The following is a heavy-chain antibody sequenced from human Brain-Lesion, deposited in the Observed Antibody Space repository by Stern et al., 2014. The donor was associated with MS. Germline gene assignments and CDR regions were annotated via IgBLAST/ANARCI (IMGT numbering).Heavy chain of an antibody. V-gene: IGHV4-61*02. D-gene: IGHD5-18*01. CDR1: GDSISRDNYF. J-gene: IGHJ5*01. Sequence: QDQLVQSGPGLVKPSQTLSVTCTVSGDSISRDNYFWSWIRQAAGKRLEWIGRIHASGSTFYNPSLKSRVTISVEPSKTQFYLKFNSVTAEDTAVYYCARASAPLYSGNWFDSWGQGTLVSVSS. CDR2: IHASGST. CDR3: ARASAPLYSGNWFDS.